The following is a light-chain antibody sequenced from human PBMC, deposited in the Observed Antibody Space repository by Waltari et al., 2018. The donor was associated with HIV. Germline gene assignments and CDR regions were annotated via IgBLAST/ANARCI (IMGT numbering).Light chain of an antibody. CDR1: VLPKRS. Sequence: SYELTQPPSVSVSPGQTAGITCSGDVLPKRSAYWYQLKPGQAPVLVLYKDTERPSGIPERFSGSRSGTGVTLTISGVQAEDEADYYCQSTDNSAIHVVFGGGTKLTVL. V-gene: IGLV3-25*03. CDR3: QSTDNSAIHVV. CDR2: KDT. J-gene: IGLJ2*01.